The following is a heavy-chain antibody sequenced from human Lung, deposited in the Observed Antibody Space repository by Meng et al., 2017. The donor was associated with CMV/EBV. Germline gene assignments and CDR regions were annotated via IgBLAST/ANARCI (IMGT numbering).Heavy chain of an antibody. D-gene: IGHD1-26*01. V-gene: IGHV3-15*01. CDR2: IKSKTDGGKT. Sequence: SCAASGFTFSNAWMSWVRQAPGKGLEWVGRIKSKTDGGKTDYAAHVKGRFTSSRDDSKNTLYLQMNSLKTEDTSVYYCTTVMGTSYPYGMDIWGQGTXVTVSS. CDR1: GFTFSNAW. CDR3: TTVMGTSYPYGMDI. J-gene: IGHJ6*02.